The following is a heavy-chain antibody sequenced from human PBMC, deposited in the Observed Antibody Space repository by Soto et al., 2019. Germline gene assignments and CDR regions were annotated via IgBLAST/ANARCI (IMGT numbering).Heavy chain of an antibody. CDR2: ISGSGGST. CDR1: GFTFSSYA. J-gene: IGHJ4*02. D-gene: IGHD3-9*01. V-gene: IGHV3-23*01. CDR3: AKDLAAYYDILTGYSLSPPGDY. Sequence: GGSMRLSCAASGFTFSSYAMSWVRQATGKGLEWVSAISGSGGSTYYADSVKGRFTISRDNSKNTLYLQMNSLRAEDTAVYYCAKDLAAYYDILTGYSLSPPGDYWGQGTLVTVSS.